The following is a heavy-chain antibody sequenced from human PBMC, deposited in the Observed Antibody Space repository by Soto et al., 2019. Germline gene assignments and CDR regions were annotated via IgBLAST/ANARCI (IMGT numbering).Heavy chain of an antibody. CDR3: ARSEGSSTSLEIYYYYYYGMDV. Sequence: QVQLVQSGAEVKKPGSSVKVSCKASGGTFSSYAISWERQAPGQGLEWMGGIIPISATANYAQKFQGRVTITTDESTSTAYLELSSLRPEDTAVYYCARSEGSSTSLEIYYYYYYGMDVWGQGTTVTVSS. J-gene: IGHJ6*02. CDR2: IIPISATA. V-gene: IGHV1-69*01. CDR1: GGTFSSYA. D-gene: IGHD2-2*01.